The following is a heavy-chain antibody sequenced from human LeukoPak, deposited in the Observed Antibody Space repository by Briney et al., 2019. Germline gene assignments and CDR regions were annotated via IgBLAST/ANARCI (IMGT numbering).Heavy chain of an antibody. Sequence: ASVKVSCKASGYTFTSYYMHWVRQAPGQGLEWMGIINPGGGSTSYAQKFQGRVTMTRDTSTSTVYMELSSLRSEDTAVYYCAREVAVTTYDYWGQGTLVTVSS. V-gene: IGHV1-46*01. J-gene: IGHJ4*02. CDR2: INPGGGST. D-gene: IGHD4-17*01. CDR3: AREVAVTTYDY. CDR1: GYTFTSYY.